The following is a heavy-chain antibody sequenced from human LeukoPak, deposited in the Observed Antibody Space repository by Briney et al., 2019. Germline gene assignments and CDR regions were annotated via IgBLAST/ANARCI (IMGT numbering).Heavy chain of an antibody. CDR3: ANGAAAGTPTIGDY. Sequence: GGSLRLSCAASGFTFRSYGMSWVRQAPGKGLERVSAISGSGGSTYYADSVQGRFTISRDNFKNTLYLQMNSLRAEDTAVYYCANGAAAGTPTIGDYWGQGTLVTVSS. V-gene: IGHV3-23*01. J-gene: IGHJ4*02. D-gene: IGHD6-13*01. CDR2: ISGSGGST. CDR1: GFTFRSYG.